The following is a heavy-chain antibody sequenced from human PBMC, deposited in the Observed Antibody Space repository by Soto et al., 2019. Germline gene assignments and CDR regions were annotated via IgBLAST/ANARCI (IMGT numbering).Heavy chain of an antibody. D-gene: IGHD4-17*01. V-gene: IGHV4-4*02. Sequence: SETLSLTCAVSGGSISSSNWWSWVRQPPGKGLEWIGEIYHSGSTNYNPSLKSRVTISVDKSKNQFSLKLSSGTAADTAVYYCAREQPLKDYGDLFDYWGQGTLVTVSS. J-gene: IGHJ4*02. CDR1: GGSISSSNW. CDR3: AREQPLKDYGDLFDY. CDR2: IYHSGST.